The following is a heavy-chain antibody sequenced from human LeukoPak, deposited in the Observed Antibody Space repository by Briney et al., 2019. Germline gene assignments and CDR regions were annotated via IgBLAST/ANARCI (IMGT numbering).Heavy chain of an antibody. CDR3: ARHKYGSGSYYNRNSFDY. D-gene: IGHD3-10*01. CDR1: GGSISSYY. J-gene: IGHJ4*02. CDR2: IYYSGST. V-gene: IGHV4-59*08. Sequence: SETLSLTCTVSGGSISSYYWSWIRQPPGKGLEWIGYIYYSGSTNYNPSLKSRVTISVDTSKNQFSLKLSSVTAADTAVYYCARHKYGSGSYYNRNSFDYRGQGTLVTVSS.